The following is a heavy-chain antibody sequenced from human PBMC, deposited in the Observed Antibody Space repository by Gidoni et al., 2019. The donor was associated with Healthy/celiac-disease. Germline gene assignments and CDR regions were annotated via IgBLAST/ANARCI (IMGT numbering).Heavy chain of an antibody. CDR3: AKGDLSWQWLVLDY. J-gene: IGHJ4*02. Sequence: EVQLLESGGGLVQPGGSLRLSCAASGFTFSSYAMSWVRQAPGKGLELVSAISCSVGITSYADSVKGRFPISRDNSKNTLYLQMNSLRAEDTAVYYCAKGDLSWQWLVLDYWGQGTLVTVCS. D-gene: IGHD6-19*01. CDR2: ISCSVGIT. V-gene: IGHV3-23*01. CDR1: GFTFSSYA.